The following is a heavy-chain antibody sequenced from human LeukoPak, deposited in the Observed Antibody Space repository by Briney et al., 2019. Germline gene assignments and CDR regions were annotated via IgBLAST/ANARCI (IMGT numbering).Heavy chain of an antibody. D-gene: IGHD3-22*01. CDR2: ISSSSKYI. CDR1: EFTFSTYS. Sequence: GGSLRLSCAASEFTFSTYSMNWVRQAPGKGLEWVSSISSSSKYIYYADSVKGRFTISRDNAKNSLYLQMNSLRVEDTAVYYCATDRYSRYMDVWGKGTTVTVSS. J-gene: IGHJ6*03. CDR3: ATDRYSRYMDV. V-gene: IGHV3-21*01.